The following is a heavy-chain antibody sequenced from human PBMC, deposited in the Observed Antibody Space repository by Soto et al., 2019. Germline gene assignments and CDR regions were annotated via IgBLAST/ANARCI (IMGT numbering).Heavy chain of an antibody. J-gene: IGHJ3*02. CDR1: GGTFSSYT. CDR3: ASSVVIDPRCVPAFEI. V-gene: IGHV1-69*02. CDR2: IIPILGIA. D-gene: IGHD2-8*01. Sequence: SVKVSCKASGGTFSSYTISWVRQAPGQGLEWMGRIIPILGIANYAQKFQGRVTITADKSTSTAYMELSSLRSEDTAVYYCASSVVIDPRCVPAFEIWGQGIKCTVSS.